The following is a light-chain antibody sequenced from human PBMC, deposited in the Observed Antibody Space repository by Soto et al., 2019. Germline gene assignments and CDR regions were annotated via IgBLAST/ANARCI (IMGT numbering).Light chain of an antibody. V-gene: IGLV2-14*01. CDR2: EVS. CDR1: STDVGGYNY. J-gene: IGLJ1*01. Sequence: QSVLTQPASVSGSPGQSIAISCTGTSTDVGGYNYVSWYQQHPGKAPKLMIYEVSNRPSGVSNRFSGAKSGNTASLTISGLQAEDEADYYCSSYTSGTTLVVFGTGTKVTV. CDR3: SSYTSGTTLVV.